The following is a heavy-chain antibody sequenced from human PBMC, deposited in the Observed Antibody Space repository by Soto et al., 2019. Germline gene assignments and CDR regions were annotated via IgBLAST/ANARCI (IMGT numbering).Heavy chain of an antibody. D-gene: IGHD3-10*01. V-gene: IGHV1-69*01. CDR2: IIPIFGTA. CDR3: ARSRITMVRGEIYYYYGMDV. J-gene: IGHJ6*02. CDR1: GGTFSSYA. Sequence: QVQLVQSGAEVKKPGSSVKVSCKASGGTFSSYAISWVRQAPGQGLEWMGGIIPIFGTANYAQKFQGRVTITADESTSTAYMELSSLRSEDTAVYYCARSRITMVRGEIYYYYGMDVWGQGTTVTVSS.